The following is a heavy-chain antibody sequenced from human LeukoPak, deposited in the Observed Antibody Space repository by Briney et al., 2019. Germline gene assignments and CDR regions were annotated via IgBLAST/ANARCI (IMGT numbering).Heavy chain of an antibody. CDR2: IYYSGST. CDR1: GGSISSYY. V-gene: IGHV4-59*01. CDR3: AKDIYGSGSSDFDY. J-gene: IGHJ4*02. Sequence: SETLSLTCTVSGGSISSYYWSWIRQPPGKGLEWIGYIYYSGSTNYNPSLKSRVTISVDTSKNQFSLKLSSVTAADTAVYYCAKDIYGSGSSDFDYWGQGTLVTVSS. D-gene: IGHD3-10*01.